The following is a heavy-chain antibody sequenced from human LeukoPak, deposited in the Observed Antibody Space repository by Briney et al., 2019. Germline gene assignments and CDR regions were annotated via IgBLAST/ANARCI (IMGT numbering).Heavy chain of an antibody. Sequence: SETLSLTCAVYGGSFSGYYWSWIRQPPGKGLEWIGEINHSGSTNYNPSLKSRVTISVDTSKNQFSLKLSSVTAADTAVYYCARVDHCSSTSYFNPYNWFDPWGQGTLVAVSS. CDR2: INHSGST. J-gene: IGHJ5*02. CDR3: ARVDHCSSTSYFNPYNWFDP. D-gene: IGHD2-2*01. V-gene: IGHV4-34*01. CDR1: GGSFSGYY.